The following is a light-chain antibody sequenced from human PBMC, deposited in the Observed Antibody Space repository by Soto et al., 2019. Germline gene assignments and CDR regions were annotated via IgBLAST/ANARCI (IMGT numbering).Light chain of an antibody. CDR3: QLSQQRSSWPPIA. V-gene: IGKV3-11*01. CDR2: DAS. J-gene: IGKJ5*01. Sequence: DIVLTQSPATLSLSPGNRGTLSCRANERNRHSLAWYQQRPGQAPRNLIYDASFSATGIPEGFSGSGSGTDFPLPISSLEPEDFAVYHCQLSQQRSSWPPIAFGQGTRRDLK. CDR1: ERNRHS.